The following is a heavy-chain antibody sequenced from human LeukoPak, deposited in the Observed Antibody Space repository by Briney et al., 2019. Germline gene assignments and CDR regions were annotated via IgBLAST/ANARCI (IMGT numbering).Heavy chain of an antibody. V-gene: IGHV3-48*03. CDR1: GFTFSSYE. CDR3: ARGLRTSGYYYDSSGYYSLGFDY. D-gene: IGHD3-22*01. CDR2: ISSSGSTI. J-gene: IGHJ4*02. Sequence: PGGSLRLSCAASGFTFSSYEMNWVRQAPGKGLEWVSYISSSGSTIYYADSVKGRFTISRDNAKNSLYLQMNSLRAEDTAVYYCARGLRTSGYYYDSSGYYSLGFDYWGQGTLVTVSS.